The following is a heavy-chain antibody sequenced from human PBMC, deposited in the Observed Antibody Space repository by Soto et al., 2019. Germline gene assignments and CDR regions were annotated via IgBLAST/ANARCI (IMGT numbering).Heavy chain of an antibody. J-gene: IGHJ3*02. V-gene: IGHV4-34*01. CDR1: GGSFSGYY. D-gene: IGHD2-2*01. CDR3: ALIRGPAAIGAFDI. Sequence: SETLSLTCAVYGGSFSGYYWSWIRQPPGKGLEWIGEINHSGSTNYNPSLKSRVTISVDTSKNQFSLKLSSVTAADTAVYYCALIRGPAAIGAFDIWGQGTMVTVSS. CDR2: INHSGST.